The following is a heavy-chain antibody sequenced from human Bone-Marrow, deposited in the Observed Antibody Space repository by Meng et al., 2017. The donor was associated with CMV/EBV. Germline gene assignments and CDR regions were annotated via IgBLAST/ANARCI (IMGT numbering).Heavy chain of an antibody. CDR3: ARESQGFDP. CDR1: GDSIRSGRYL. J-gene: IGHJ5*02. Sequence: VQLQEAGPGLLKPSQTLSLTCTVSGDSIRSGRYLWSWIRQPAGKGLEWIGRVYASGSTDYNPFLKSRVSISVDTSKNQFSLKLNSVIAADTAFYYCARESQGFDPWGQGILVTVSS. V-gene: IGHV4-61*02. CDR2: VYASGST.